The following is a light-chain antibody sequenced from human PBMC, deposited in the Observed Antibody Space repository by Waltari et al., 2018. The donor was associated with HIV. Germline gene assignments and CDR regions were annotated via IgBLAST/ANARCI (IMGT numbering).Light chain of an antibody. CDR1: QSVLYSSDNKNY. CDR3: HQYYSAPWT. CDR2: WAS. V-gene: IGKV4-1*01. J-gene: IGKJ1*01. Sequence: DIVMTQSPDSLAVSLGETATINCKSSQSVLYSSDNKNYLAWSQQKPGQPPKLLIYWASTRESGVPDRFSGSGSGTYFTLTISSLQAEDVAVYYCHQYYSAPWTFGQGTKVEI.